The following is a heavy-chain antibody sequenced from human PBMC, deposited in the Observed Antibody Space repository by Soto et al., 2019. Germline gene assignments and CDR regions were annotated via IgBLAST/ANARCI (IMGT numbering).Heavy chain of an antibody. D-gene: IGHD2-2*01. Sequence: SDTLSLTCTVSGGSISSGDYYWSWIRQPPGKGLEWIGYIYYSGSTYYNPSLKSRVTISVDTSKNQFSLKLSSVTAADTAVYYCARESACYGSSTSCYNWFDPWGQGTLVTVSS. J-gene: IGHJ5*02. CDR2: IYYSGST. CDR1: GGSISSGDYY. CDR3: ARESACYGSSTSCYNWFDP. V-gene: IGHV4-30-4*02.